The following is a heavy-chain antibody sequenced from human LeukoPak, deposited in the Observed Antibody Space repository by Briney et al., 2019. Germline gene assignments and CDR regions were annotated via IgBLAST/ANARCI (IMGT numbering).Heavy chain of an antibody. V-gene: IGHV3-23*01. CDR1: GFTFSTYA. Sequence: GGSLRLPCAASGFTFSTYAMSWVRQAPGKGLEWVSAISNSGGNTYYADSVKGRFTISRDNSKNTLYLHMNSLRAEDTAVYYCAYHQPSTYDYLDYWGQGTLVTVSS. CDR2: ISNSGGNT. J-gene: IGHJ4*02. CDR3: AYHQPSTYDYLDY. D-gene: IGHD5-12*01.